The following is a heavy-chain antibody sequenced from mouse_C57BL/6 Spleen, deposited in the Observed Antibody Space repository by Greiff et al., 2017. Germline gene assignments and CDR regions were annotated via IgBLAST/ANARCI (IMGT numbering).Heavy chain of an antibody. Sequence: EVHLVESGGGLVKPGGSLKLSCAASGFTFSSYAMSWVRQTPEKRLEWVATISDGGSYTYYPDNVKGRFTISRDNAKNNLYLQMSHLKSEDTAMYYCARDSGYYYGSSYGAFDYWGQDTTLTVSS. CDR3: ARDSGYYYGSSYGAFDY. D-gene: IGHD1-1*01. CDR1: GFTFSSYA. CDR2: ISDGGSYT. V-gene: IGHV5-4*01. J-gene: IGHJ2*01.